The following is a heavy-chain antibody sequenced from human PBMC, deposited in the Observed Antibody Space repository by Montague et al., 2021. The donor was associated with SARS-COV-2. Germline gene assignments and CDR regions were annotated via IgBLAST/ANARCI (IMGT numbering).Heavy chain of an antibody. Sequence: SETLSLTCAVSGGSISSSNWWSWVRQPAGKGLEWIGEIYHSGSTNYNPPLKCRVIKTEDKSKNHFSLKLSSVTAAATAMYYCVYRDYYYYYGMDVWGQGTTVTVSS. CDR1: GGSISSSNW. V-gene: IGHV4-4*02. CDR3: VYRDYYYYYGMDV. D-gene: IGHD5-12*01. J-gene: IGHJ6*02. CDR2: IYHSGST.